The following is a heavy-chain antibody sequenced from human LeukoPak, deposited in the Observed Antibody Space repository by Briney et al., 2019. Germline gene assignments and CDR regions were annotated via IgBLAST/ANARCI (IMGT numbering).Heavy chain of an antibody. D-gene: IGHD1-26*01. CDR1: GFTFSSYA. CDR3: AKDSGSYSPNWFDP. J-gene: IGHJ5*02. Sequence: PGGSLRLSCAASGFTFSSYAMSWVRQAPGKGLEWVSAISGSGGRTYYADSVKGRFTISRDNSKNTLYLQLNSLRAEDTAVYYCAKDSGSYSPNWFDPWGQGTLVTVSS. CDR2: ISGSGGRT. V-gene: IGHV3-23*01.